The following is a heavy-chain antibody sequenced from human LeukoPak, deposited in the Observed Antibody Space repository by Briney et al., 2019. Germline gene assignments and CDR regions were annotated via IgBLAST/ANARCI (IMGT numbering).Heavy chain of an antibody. CDR2: ISAYSGGT. CDR1: GYTFTSYY. Sequence: ASVKVSCKASGYTFTSYYMHWVRQAPGQGLEWMGWISAYSGGTNYAQKFQGRVTMTRDTSISTAYMELSRLRSDDTAVYYCARGGRYCSGGSCEKYYYYYYMDVWGKGTTVTISS. J-gene: IGHJ6*03. V-gene: IGHV1-2*02. CDR3: ARGGRYCSGGSCEKYYYYYYMDV. D-gene: IGHD2-15*01.